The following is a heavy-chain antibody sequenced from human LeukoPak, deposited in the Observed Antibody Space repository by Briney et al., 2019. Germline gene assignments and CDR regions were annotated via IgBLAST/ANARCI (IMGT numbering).Heavy chain of an antibody. CDR1: GGSISSSSYY. CDR2: IYYSGST. J-gene: IGHJ4*02. CDR3: ARLRYGVSYSTIDH. V-gene: IGHV4-39*01. Sequence: SETLSLTCTVSGGSISSSSYYWGWIRQPPGKGLEWIGSIYYSGSTYYNPSLKSRVTISVDTSKNQFSLKLSSVTAADTAVYYCARLRYGVSYSTIDHWGQGTLVTVSS. D-gene: IGHD1-26*01.